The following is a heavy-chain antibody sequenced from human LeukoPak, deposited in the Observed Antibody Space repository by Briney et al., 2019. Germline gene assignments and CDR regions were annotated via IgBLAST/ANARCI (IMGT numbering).Heavy chain of an antibody. Sequence: GGSLRLSCAASGFTFSSYSMNWVRQAPGKGLEWVSSISSSSSYIYYADSVKGRFTNSRDNAKNSLYLQMNSLRAEDTAVYYCAGDLGPDSSSPSYGMDVWGQGTTVTVSS. V-gene: IGHV3-21*01. D-gene: IGHD6-6*01. CDR2: ISSSSSYI. CDR1: GFTFSSYS. CDR3: AGDLGPDSSSPSYGMDV. J-gene: IGHJ6*02.